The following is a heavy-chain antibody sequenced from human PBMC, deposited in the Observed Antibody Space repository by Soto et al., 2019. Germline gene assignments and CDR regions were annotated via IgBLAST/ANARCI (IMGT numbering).Heavy chain of an antibody. V-gene: IGHV3-13*01. CDR2: IGTAGDT. CDR1: GFTFSSYD. D-gene: IGHD6-19*01. J-gene: IGHJ4*02. Sequence: PWGSLRLSCAASGFTFSSYDMHWVRQATGRGLEWVSAIGTAGDTYYPGSVKSRFTISRENAKNTLYLQTNRVRAEDTAVYYCAKDKGQVWSGGWFEYWGQGTLVTVSS. CDR3: AKDKGQVWSGGWFEY.